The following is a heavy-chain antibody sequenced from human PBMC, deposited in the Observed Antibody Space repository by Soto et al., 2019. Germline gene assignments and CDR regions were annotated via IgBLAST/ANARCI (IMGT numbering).Heavy chain of an antibody. V-gene: IGHV3-11*06. CDR1: GFTFSDYY. D-gene: IGHD3-22*01. CDR3: ARDYYDSSGYYPNSYYYGLDV. Sequence: SGGSLRLSCAASGFTFSDYYMSWIRQAPGKGLEWVSYISSSSSYTDYADSVKGRFTISRDNAKNSLYLQMNSLRAEDTAVYYCARDYYDSSGYYPNSYYYGLDVWAQGTTVTVSS. CDR2: ISSSSSYT. J-gene: IGHJ6*02.